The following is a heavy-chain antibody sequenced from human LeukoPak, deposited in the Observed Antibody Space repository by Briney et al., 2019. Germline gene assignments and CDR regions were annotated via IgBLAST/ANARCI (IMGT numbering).Heavy chain of an antibody. CDR1: GFTFSSYA. Sequence: PGGSLRLSCAASGFTFSSYAMHWVRQAPGKGLEWVAVISYDGSNKYYADSVKGRFTISRDNSKNTLYLQMNSLGAEDTAVYYCAREAQWELPVFDYWGQGTLVTVSS. D-gene: IGHD1-26*01. J-gene: IGHJ4*02. V-gene: IGHV3-30-3*01. CDR3: AREAQWELPVFDY. CDR2: ISYDGSNK.